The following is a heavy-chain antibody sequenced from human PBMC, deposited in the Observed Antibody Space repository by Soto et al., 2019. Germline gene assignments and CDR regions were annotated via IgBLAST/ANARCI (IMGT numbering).Heavy chain of an antibody. CDR1: GFTFSSYA. CDR3: ARARVGATRTGYFQH. D-gene: IGHD1-26*01. V-gene: IGHV3-30-3*01. Sequence: QVQLVESGGGVVQPGRSLRLSCAASGFTFSSYAMHWVRQAPGKGLEWVAVISYDGSNKYYADSVKGRFTISRDNSKNTLYLQMNSLRAEDTAVYYCARARVGATRTGYFQHWGQGTLVTVSS. J-gene: IGHJ1*01. CDR2: ISYDGSNK.